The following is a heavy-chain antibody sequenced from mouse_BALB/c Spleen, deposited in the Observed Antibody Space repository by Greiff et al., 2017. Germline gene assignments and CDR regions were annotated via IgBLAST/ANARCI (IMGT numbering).Heavy chain of an antibody. CDR1: GFNIKDTY. CDR3: AMGDYDAWFAY. V-gene: IGHV14-3*02. Sequence: EVQLQQSGAELVKPGASVKLSCTASGFNIKDTYMHWVKQRPEQGLEWIGRIDPANGNTKYDPKFQGKATITADTSSNTAYLQLSSLTSEDTAVYYCAMGDYDAWFAYWGQGTLVTVSA. CDR2: IDPANGNT. J-gene: IGHJ3*01. D-gene: IGHD2-4*01.